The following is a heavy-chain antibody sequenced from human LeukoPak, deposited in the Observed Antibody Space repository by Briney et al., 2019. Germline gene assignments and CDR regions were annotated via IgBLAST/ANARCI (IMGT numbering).Heavy chain of an antibody. CDR3: AGTTDYSSFLAF. D-gene: IGHD4-11*01. Sequence: SQTLSLTCAVSGDSVSSSSAVWNWIRQSPSRGLEWLGRTYYRSKWHNEYAESVKSRISITSDTSKNQFSLQLNAVTPEDTAEYFCAGTTDYSSFLAFWGQGTLVTVSS. CDR1: GDSVSSSSAV. J-gene: IGHJ4*02. V-gene: IGHV6-1*01. CDR2: TYYRSKWHN.